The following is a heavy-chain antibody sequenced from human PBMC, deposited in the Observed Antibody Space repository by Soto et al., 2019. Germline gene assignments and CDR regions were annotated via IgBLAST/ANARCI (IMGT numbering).Heavy chain of an antibody. V-gene: IGHV4-4*02. Sequence: QVQLQESGPGLVKPSGTLSLTCAVSGGPISSSDWWSWVRQPPGKGLEWIGEIYHSGNTNYNPSLKSRVTISLDKSKNQFSLKLSSVTAADTAVYYCARDPGDGDYEGYYYYGMDVWGQGTTVTVSS. J-gene: IGHJ6*02. CDR3: ARDPGDGDYEGYYYYGMDV. D-gene: IGHD4-17*01. CDR1: GGPISSSDW. CDR2: IYHSGNT.